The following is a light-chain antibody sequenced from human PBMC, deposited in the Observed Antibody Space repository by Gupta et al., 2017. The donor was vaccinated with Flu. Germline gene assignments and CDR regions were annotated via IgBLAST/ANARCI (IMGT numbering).Light chain of an antibody. CDR3: QQRLNWPIT. CDR2: DAS. CDR1: QSVSSY. Sequence: EIVLTQSPATLSLSPGERATLSCRASQSVSSYLAWYQQKPGQAPRLLIYDASNRATGIPARFSGSGSGTEFTLTISSLEPEDFAVYYCQQRLNWPITFGRGTKVDIK. V-gene: IGKV3-11*01. J-gene: IGKJ4*01.